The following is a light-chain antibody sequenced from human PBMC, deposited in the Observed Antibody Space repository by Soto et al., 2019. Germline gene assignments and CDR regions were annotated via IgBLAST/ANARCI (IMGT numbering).Light chain of an antibody. J-gene: IGKJ1*01. CDR3: QQYKKWLTWT. CDR1: QSVSISY. CDR2: GQS. V-gene: IGKV3-20*01. Sequence: VFTQSSGTRSLSPGEIASLSCMASQSVSISYLPCYHEKRGQAPRIIXXGQSTRATGIPARFIGSGSGKAFTLTISSLQSEYLSVYYCQQYKKWLTWTFGQGTKVDIK.